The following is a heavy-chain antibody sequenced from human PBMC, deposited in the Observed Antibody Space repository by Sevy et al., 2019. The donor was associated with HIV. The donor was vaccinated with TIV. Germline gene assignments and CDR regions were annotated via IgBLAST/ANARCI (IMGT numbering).Heavy chain of an antibody. CDR3: AREGCTKPHDY. CDR1: GFTFSKYS. D-gene: IGHD2-8*01. Sequence: GGSLRLSCAASGFTFSKYSMSWVRQPPGKGLEWVSTLSFGCGEINHADSVKGRFTISRDNSKNSLYLQMNNLRAEDTAVYYCAREGCTKPHDYWGQGTLVTVSP. V-gene: IGHV3-23*01. CDR2: LSFGCGEI. J-gene: IGHJ4*02.